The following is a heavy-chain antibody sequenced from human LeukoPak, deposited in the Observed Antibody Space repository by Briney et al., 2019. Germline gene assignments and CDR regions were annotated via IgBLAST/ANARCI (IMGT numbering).Heavy chain of an antibody. D-gene: IGHD4-17*01. CDR2: ISGSGGTT. Sequence: PGGSLRLSCAASGFTFRNYAMSWVRQAPEKGLEWVSAISGSGGTTYYGDSVRGRFTISRDNSKNTLSLQMNSLRAEDTAVYFCAKDQGIDYGDQLHFWGQGTLVTVSS. CDR1: GFTFRNYA. V-gene: IGHV3-23*01. CDR3: AKDQGIDYGDQLHF. J-gene: IGHJ4*02.